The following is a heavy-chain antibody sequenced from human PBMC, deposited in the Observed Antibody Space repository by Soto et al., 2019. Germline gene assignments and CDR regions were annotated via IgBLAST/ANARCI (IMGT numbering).Heavy chain of an antibody. V-gene: IGHV4-4*07. D-gene: IGHD3-3*01. CDR1: GGAISTYY. CDR2: IYSSGST. J-gene: IGHJ5*02. CDR3: ARGQRFSDWFDP. Sequence: SETLSLTCTVSGGAISTYYWTWIRQPAGKGLEWIGRIYSSGSTKYNPSLQSRVTMSLDTSNNQLSLRLTSVTAADTAVYYCARGQRFSDWFDPWGQGTLVTSPQ.